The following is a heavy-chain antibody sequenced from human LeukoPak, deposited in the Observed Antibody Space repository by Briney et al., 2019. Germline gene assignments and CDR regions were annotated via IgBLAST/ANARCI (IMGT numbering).Heavy chain of an antibody. CDR3: ARGPPYYYDSSGYYRPTNYYGMDV. CDR2: ISAYNGNT. CDR1: GYTFTSYG. D-gene: IGHD3-22*01. J-gene: IGHJ6*02. Sequence: ASVKVSCKASGYTFTSYGISWVRQAPGQGLEWMGWISAYNGNTNYAQKLQGRVTMTTDTSASTAYMELRSLRSDDTAVYYCARGPPYYYDSSGYYRPTNYYGMDVWGQGTTVTVSS. V-gene: IGHV1-18*01.